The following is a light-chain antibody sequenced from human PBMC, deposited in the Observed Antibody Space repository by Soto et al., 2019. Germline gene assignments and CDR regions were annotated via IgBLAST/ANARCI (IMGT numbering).Light chain of an antibody. CDR3: LQYGSSPHT. CDR2: GAS. J-gene: IGKJ2*01. CDR1: QSVSSSY. V-gene: IGKV3-20*01. Sequence: EIVLTQSPGTLSLSPGERATLSCRASQSVSSSYLAWYQHKPGQAPRLLIYGASSRATGIQDRFSGSGSGTDFTLTISRLEPEDFAVYYCLQYGSSPHTFGQGTKLEIK.